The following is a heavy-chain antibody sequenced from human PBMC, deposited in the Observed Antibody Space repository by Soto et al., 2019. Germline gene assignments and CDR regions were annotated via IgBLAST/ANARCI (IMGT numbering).Heavy chain of an antibody. CDR2: IYYSGST. V-gene: IGHV4-59*01. D-gene: IGHD6-6*01. J-gene: IGHJ6*02. CDR3: ARGAAARPRYYYYGMDV. CDR1: GGSISSYY. Sequence: SETLSLTCTVSGGSISSYYWSWIRQPPGKGLEWIGYIYYSGSTNYNPSLKSRVTISVDTSKNQFSLKLSSVTAADTAVYYCARGAAARPRYYYYGMDVWVQGTTVTVSS.